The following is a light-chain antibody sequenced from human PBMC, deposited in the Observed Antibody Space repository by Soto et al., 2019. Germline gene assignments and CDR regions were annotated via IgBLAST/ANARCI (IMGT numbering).Light chain of an antibody. CDR3: QRYNSLCT. V-gene: IGKV1-5*01. Sequence: DIQMTQSPSTLSASVGDRVTITCRASQSISSWLAWYQQKPGKAPKLLIYDASSLESGVPSRFSGSGSGTEFTLTISSMQPDDFATYYCQRYNSLCTFGKGTKVEIK. J-gene: IGKJ1*01. CDR1: QSISSW. CDR2: DAS.